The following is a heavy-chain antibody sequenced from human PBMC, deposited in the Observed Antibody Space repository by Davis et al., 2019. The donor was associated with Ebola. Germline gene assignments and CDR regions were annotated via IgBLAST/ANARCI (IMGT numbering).Heavy chain of an antibody. D-gene: IGHD3-9*01. CDR2: IRFDGNSE. CDR1: GFTFSSYG. CDR3: TRLHATYYDMGGDY. J-gene: IGHJ4*02. Sequence: PGGSLRLSCAASGFTFSSYGIHWVRQAPGKGLEWMTFIRFDGNSEYYADSVKGRFTISRDNSKNMLYLQMNSLRADDTAVYYCTRLHATYYDMGGDYWGQGTLVTVSS. V-gene: IGHV3-30*02.